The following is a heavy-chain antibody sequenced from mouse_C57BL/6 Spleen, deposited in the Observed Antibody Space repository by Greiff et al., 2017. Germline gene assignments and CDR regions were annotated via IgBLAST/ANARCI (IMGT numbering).Heavy chain of an antibody. CDR1: GYTFTGYC. V-gene: IGHV1-55*01. Sequence: QVQLKQPGPELVKPGASVKMPCKASGYTFTGYCITWVKQRPGKRLEWIGDIYPDSGSPNYNEKFKSKATLTVDTSSSTAYMHLSSLTSEDSSVYYCARSLPAFDYWGQGTTLTVSS. J-gene: IGHJ2*01. D-gene: IGHD6-5*01. CDR3: ARSLPAFDY. CDR2: IYPDSGSP.